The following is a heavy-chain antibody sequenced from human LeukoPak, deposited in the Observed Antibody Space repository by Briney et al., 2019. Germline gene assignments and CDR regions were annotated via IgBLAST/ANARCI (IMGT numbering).Heavy chain of an antibody. CDR2: IIPIFGIA. D-gene: IGHD2-2*01. CDR1: GGTFSSYA. Sequence: SVKVSCKASGGTFSSYAISWVRQAPGQGLEWMGRIIPIFGIANYAQKFQGRVTVTADKSTSTAYMELSSLRSEDTAVYYCAEEGEYQLLGWFDPWGQGTLVTVSS. J-gene: IGHJ5*02. V-gene: IGHV1-69*04. CDR3: AEEGEYQLLGWFDP.